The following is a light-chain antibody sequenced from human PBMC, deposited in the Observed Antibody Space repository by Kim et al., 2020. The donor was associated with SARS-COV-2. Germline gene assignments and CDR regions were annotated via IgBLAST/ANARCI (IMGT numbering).Light chain of an antibody. CDR1: KLGEKY. Sequence: ELTQPPSVSVSPGQTVSITCSGDKLGEKYSCWYQQKAGQSPVLVIYQDFKRPSGIPERFSGSNFGNTATLTISGTQAVDEADYYCQAWDSGTVVFGGGTQLTVL. V-gene: IGLV3-1*01. J-gene: IGLJ2*01. CDR3: QAWDSGTVV. CDR2: QDF.